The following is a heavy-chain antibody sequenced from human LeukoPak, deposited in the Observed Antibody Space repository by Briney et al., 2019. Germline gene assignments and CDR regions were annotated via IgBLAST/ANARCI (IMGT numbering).Heavy chain of an antibody. CDR1: GFTFSSYS. Sequence: GGSLRLSCAASGFTFSSYSMNWVRQAPGKGLEWVSSISSSSSYIYYADSVKGRFTISRDNAKNSLYLQMNNLTTEDTAVYYCATEDPATATTHGFDSWGQGTLVIVSS. D-gene: IGHD4-17*01. J-gene: IGHJ4*02. CDR3: ATEDPATATTHGFDS. V-gene: IGHV3-21*01. CDR2: ISSSSSYI.